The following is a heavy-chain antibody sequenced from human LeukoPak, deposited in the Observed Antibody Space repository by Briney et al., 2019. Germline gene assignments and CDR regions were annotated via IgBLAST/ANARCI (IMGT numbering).Heavy chain of an antibody. Sequence: GGSLRLSCAASGFTFSSYAMSWVPQAPKKGLEWVSVISNSGGNTYYADSVKGRFTISRDNSKNTLYVQMNSLRAEDTAVYYCAKDGVTIFGVVINSYNWFDPWGQGTLVTVSS. CDR2: ISNSGGNT. D-gene: IGHD3-3*01. V-gene: IGHV3-23*01. CDR3: AKDGVTIFGVVINSYNWFDP. CDR1: GFTFSSYA. J-gene: IGHJ5*02.